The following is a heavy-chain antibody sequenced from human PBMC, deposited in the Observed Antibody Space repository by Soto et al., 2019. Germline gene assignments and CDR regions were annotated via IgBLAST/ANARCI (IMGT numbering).Heavy chain of an antibody. CDR3: VKFRGRAYPYYYMDV. J-gene: IGHJ6*03. D-gene: IGHD3-10*01. Sequence: DVQLLESGGGLVQWGGSLRLSCVTSGFTFSTYGMTWVRQAPGTGLEWVSYGGSGGSRYYAESVKGRFTISRDNSKNTLSLEMNSLRAEDTATYYCVKFRGRAYPYYYMDVWGKGTTVTVSS. V-gene: IGHV3-23*01. CDR2: GGSGGSR. CDR1: GFTFSTYG.